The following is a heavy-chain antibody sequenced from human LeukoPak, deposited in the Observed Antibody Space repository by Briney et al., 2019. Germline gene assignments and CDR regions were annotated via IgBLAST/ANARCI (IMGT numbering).Heavy chain of an antibody. CDR1: GGSFSGYY. CDR3: ASHYYDSSGQDY. V-gene: IGHV4-59*01. J-gene: IGHJ4*02. D-gene: IGHD3-22*01. CDR2: IYYSGST. Sequence: SGTLSLTCAVYGGSFSGYYWSWIRQPPGKGLEWIGYIYYSGSTNYNPSLKSRVTISVDTSKNQFSLKLSSVTAADTAVYYCASHYYDSSGQDYWGQGTLVTVSS.